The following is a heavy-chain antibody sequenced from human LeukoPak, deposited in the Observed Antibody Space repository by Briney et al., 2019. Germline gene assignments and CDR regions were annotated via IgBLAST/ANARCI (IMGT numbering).Heavy chain of an antibody. CDR3: ARDGSRHCSGGTCSHFAY. CDR1: EFTFSTYS. D-gene: IGHD2-15*01. CDR2: ISGSSSYI. V-gene: IGHV3-21*01. Sequence: GGSLRLSCAASEFTFSTYSMNWVRQAPGKGLEWVSSISGSSSYIYYADSVKGRFTISRDNAKKSLFLQMNSLRVEDTAVYYCARDGSRHCSGGTCSHFAYWGQGTLVTVSS. J-gene: IGHJ4*02.